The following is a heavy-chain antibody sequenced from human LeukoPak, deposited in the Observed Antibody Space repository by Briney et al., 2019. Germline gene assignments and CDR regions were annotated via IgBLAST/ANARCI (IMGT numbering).Heavy chain of an antibody. J-gene: IGHJ6*02. D-gene: IGHD2-2*01. CDR3: AKVVVPAAIDYYYYYGMDV. CDR2: LSGSGGGT. CDR1: GITLSNYG. Sequence: PGGSLRLSCAVSGITLSNYGMSWVRQAPGKGLEWVAGLSGSGGGTNYADSVQGRFTISRDNSKNTLYLQMNSLRAEDTAVYYCAKVVVPAAIDYYYYYGMDVWGQGTTVTVSS. V-gene: IGHV3-23*01.